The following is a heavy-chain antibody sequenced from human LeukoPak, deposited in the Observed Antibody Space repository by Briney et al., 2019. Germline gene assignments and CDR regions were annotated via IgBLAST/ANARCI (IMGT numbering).Heavy chain of an antibody. D-gene: IGHD3-10*01. CDR2: IYYRGST. V-gene: IGHV4-59*01. CDR3: ARAADGSGSYGY. J-gene: IGHJ4*02. Sequence: XXEWSGYIYYRGSTNYNPSLKSRVTISVDTSKNQFSLKLSSVTAADTAVYYCARAADGSGSYGYWGQGTLVTVSS.